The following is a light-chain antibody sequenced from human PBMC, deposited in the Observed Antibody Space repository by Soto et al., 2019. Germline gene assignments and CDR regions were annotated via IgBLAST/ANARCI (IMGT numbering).Light chain of an antibody. CDR1: SSDVGGYNY. V-gene: IGLV2-8*01. CDR3: SSYAGSNNVV. CDR2: EVS. J-gene: IGLJ3*02. Sequence: QSALTQPPSASGSPGQSVTISCTGTSSDVGGYNYVSWYQQHPGKAPKLMIYEVSKRPSGVPDRFSGSKSGNTGSLTVSGLQAEDEADYYCSSYAGSNNVVFGGGTPLTV.